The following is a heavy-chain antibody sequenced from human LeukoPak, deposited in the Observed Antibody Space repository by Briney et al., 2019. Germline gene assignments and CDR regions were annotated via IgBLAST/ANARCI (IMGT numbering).Heavy chain of an antibody. CDR1: GFTFSSYA. CDR3: TRRQVVGATNFDY. CDR2: ISGSGGST. D-gene: IGHD1-26*01. J-gene: IGHJ4*02. Sequence: GGSLRLSCAASGFTFSSYAMSWVRQAPGKGLEWVSAISGSGGSTYYADSVKGRFTISRDNSKNTLYLQMNSLKTEDTAVYYCTRRQVVGATNFDYWGQGTLVTVSS. V-gene: IGHV3-23*01.